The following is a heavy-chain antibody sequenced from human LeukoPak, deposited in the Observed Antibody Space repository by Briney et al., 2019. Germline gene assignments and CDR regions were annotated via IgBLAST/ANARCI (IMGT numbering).Heavy chain of an antibody. Sequence: PGGSLRLSCAASGFTFSSYAMNWVRQAPGKGLEWVSAISGSGGNTYYADSVKGRFTISRDNSKNTLYLQMHSLRAEDTAVYYCAKDSTKSSKLSAALEYWGQGTLVTVS. CDR3: AKDSTKSSKLSAALEY. D-gene: IGHD6-25*01. CDR2: ISGSGGNT. V-gene: IGHV3-23*01. J-gene: IGHJ4*02. CDR1: GFTFSSYA.